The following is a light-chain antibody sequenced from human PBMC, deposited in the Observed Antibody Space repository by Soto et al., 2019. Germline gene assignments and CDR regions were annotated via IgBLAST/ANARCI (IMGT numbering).Light chain of an antibody. CDR2: SNN. V-gene: IGLV1-44*01. CDR3: AAWDDSLNGFYV. J-gene: IGLJ1*01. CDR1: SSNIASNT. Sequence: QSVPTQPPSASGTPGQRVTISCSGSSSNIASNTVNWYQQLPGTAPKLLIYSNNQRPSGVPDRFSGSKSGTSASLAISGLQSEDEADYYCAAWDDSLNGFYVFGTGTKVTVL.